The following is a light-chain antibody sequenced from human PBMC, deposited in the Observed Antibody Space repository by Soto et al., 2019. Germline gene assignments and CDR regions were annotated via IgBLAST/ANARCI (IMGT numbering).Light chain of an antibody. CDR3: QQYNIWPWT. CDR2: GAS. V-gene: IGKV3-15*01. J-gene: IGKJ1*01. CDR1: QSVSSN. Sequence: EIVMPQYPAPLSVSPGERSTLSCMASQSVSSNLAWYQQKPGQAPRLLFYGASTRATGIPARFSGSGSGTEFTLTVSSLQSEDFAVYYCQQYNIWPWTFGQGTNVDNK.